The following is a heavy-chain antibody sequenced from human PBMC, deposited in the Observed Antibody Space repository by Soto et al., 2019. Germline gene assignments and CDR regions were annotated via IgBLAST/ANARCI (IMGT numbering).Heavy chain of an antibody. CDR1: GDSISTADCY. D-gene: IGHD5-12*01. Sequence: TLSLTCTVSGDSISTADCYWNWIRQPPGKGLEWIGYIYYSGNTYYIPSLKSRVTISVDTSKNQISLKLNSVTAADTAVYYCARGLYRTSSFFDSWGQGTLVTVSS. V-gene: IGHV4-30-4*01. J-gene: IGHJ4*02. CDR3: ARGLYRTSSFFDS. CDR2: IYYSGNT.